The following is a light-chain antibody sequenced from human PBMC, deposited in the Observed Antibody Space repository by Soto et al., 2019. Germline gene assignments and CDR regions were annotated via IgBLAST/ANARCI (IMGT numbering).Light chain of an antibody. CDR2: ENN. Sequence: QSVLTQPPSVSEAPGQRVTISCTGSGSNIGAGYEAHWYQQVPGTAPKLLIYENNNRPSGVPDRFSGSKSGTSASLAITGLQAEDEAEYYCQSYDSSLSGYVFRTGTKLTVL. J-gene: IGLJ1*01. V-gene: IGLV1-40*01. CDR3: QSYDSSLSGYV. CDR1: GSNIGAGYE.